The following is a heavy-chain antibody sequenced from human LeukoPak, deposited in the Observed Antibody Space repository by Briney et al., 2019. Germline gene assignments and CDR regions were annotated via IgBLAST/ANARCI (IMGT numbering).Heavy chain of an antibody. CDR2: IYYSGST. CDR3: ARVGDSSGYSAVDY. Sequence: SETLSLTCIVSGGSISSYYWSWLRXPPGEGLEWIGYIYYSGSTDYNTSLKSRVTISVDTSKNQFSLKLNSVTAADTAVYYCARVGDSSGYSAVDYWGQGTLVTVSS. V-gene: IGHV4-59*01. J-gene: IGHJ4*02. D-gene: IGHD3-22*01. CDR1: GGSISSYY.